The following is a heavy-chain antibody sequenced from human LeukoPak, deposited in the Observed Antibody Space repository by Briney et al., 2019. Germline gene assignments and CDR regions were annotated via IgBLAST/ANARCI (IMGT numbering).Heavy chain of an antibody. CDR1: GGSISSYY. CDR2: IYYSGST. CDR3: AREWLRTGTTHAFDI. D-gene: IGHD1-1*01. V-gene: IGHV4-59*12. Sequence: SETLSLTCTVSGGSISSYYWSWIRQPPGKGLEWIGYIYYSGSTNYNPSLKSRVTISVDTSKNQFSLKLSSVTAADTAVYYCAREWLRTGTTHAFDIWGQGTMVTVSS. J-gene: IGHJ3*02.